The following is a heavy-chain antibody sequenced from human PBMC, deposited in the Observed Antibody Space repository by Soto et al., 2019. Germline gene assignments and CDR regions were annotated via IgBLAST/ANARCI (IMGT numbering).Heavy chain of an antibody. Sequence: GGSLRLSCAASGFPFGDFGMHWLRQAPGKGLEWVAVISHDGSDKFYADSVKARFTISRDNSKNTLYLQMSGLRGEDTAVYYCAKSPDFFCGSANCYRYYFDYWGQGTLVTVSS. J-gene: IGHJ4*02. CDR1: GFPFGDFG. CDR2: ISHDGSDK. D-gene: IGHD2-2*02. V-gene: IGHV3-30*18. CDR3: AKSPDFFCGSANCYRYYFDY.